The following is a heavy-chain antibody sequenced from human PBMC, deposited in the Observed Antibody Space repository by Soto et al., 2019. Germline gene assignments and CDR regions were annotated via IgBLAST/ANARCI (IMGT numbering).Heavy chain of an antibody. CDR3: ARVGGTGGYTYGLDY. CDR2: IIPVFGTG. V-gene: IGHV1-69*06. CDR1: GGTFSSYA. J-gene: IGHJ4*02. D-gene: IGHD5-18*01. Sequence: QVQLVQSGAEVKKPGSSVKVSCKASGGTFSSYAISWVRQAPGQGLEWMGGIIPVFGTGIYAQKFQGRVTITADKXXXTAYMELSSLRSEDTAVYFCARVGGTGGYTYGLDYWGQGTLVTVSS.